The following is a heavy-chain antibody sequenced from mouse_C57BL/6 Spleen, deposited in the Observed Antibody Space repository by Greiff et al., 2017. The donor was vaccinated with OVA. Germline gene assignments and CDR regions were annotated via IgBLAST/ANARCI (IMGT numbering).Heavy chain of an antibody. J-gene: IGHJ1*03. CDR3: TRDGYGNSDV. Sequence: EVKVVESGEGLVKPGGSLKLSCAASGFTFSSYAMSWVRQTPEKRLEWVAYISSGGDYIYYADTVKGRFTISRDNARNTLYLQMSSLKSEDTAMYYCTRDGYGNSDVWGTGTTVTVSS. D-gene: IGHD2-3*01. CDR1: GFTFSSYA. CDR2: ISSGGDYI. V-gene: IGHV5-9-1*02.